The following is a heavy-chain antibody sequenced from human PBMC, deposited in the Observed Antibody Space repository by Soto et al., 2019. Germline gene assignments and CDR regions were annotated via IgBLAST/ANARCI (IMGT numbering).Heavy chain of an antibody. J-gene: IGHJ4*02. V-gene: IGHV3-23*01. CDR1: GFTFSSYA. Sequence: PGGSLRLSCAASGFTFSSYAMSWVRQAPGKGLEGLEWVSAISGSGGNTYYADSVKGRFTISRDNSKNTLYVQMNSLRAEDTAVYSCAKGRGSSSIGGLDYWGQGTLVTAPQ. CDR3: AKGRGSSSIGGLDY. CDR2: ISGSGGNT. D-gene: IGHD6-6*01.